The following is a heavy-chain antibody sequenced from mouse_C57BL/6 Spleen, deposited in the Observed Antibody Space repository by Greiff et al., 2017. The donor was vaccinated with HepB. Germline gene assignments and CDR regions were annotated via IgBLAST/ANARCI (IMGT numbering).Heavy chain of an antibody. V-gene: IGHV1-54*01. Sequence: VQLQQSGAELVRPGTSVKVSCKASGYAFTNYLIEWVKQRPGQGLEWIGVINPGSGGTNYNEKFKGKATLTADKSSSTAYMQLSSLTSEDSAVYCCARRSYSNYGFDYWGQGTTLTVSS. D-gene: IGHD2-5*01. CDR1: GYAFTNYL. CDR2: INPGSGGT. CDR3: ARRSYSNYGFDY. J-gene: IGHJ2*01.